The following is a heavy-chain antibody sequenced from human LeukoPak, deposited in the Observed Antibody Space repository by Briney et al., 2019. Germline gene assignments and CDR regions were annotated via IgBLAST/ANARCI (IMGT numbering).Heavy chain of an antibody. V-gene: IGHV3-53*01. D-gene: IGHD5-18*01. CDR1: GFTVSSNY. Sequence: GGSLRLSCAASGFTVSSNYMSWVRQAPGKGLEWVSVIYSGGSTYYADSVKGRFTISRDNSKNTLYLQMNSLRAEDTAVYYCAGSDRRGYSYGAFDYWGQGTLVTVSS. J-gene: IGHJ4*02. CDR3: AGSDRRGYSYGAFDY. CDR2: IYSGGST.